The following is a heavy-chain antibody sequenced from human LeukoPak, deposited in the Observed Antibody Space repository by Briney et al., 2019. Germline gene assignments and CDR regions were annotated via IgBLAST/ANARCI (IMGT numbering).Heavy chain of an antibody. CDR2: ITTSDGNT. CDR3: AKDGGLWVSAHWGDS. J-gene: IGHJ4*02. D-gene: IGHD7-27*01. Sequence: GGSLRLSCAASGFTFSSYGMSWVRQAPGKGLEWVSTITTSDGNTYYADSVKGRFTVSRDNSENTLFLQMNSLRAEDTAVYYCAKDGGLWVSAHWGDSWGRGTLVTVSS. CDR1: GFTFSSYG. V-gene: IGHV3-23*01.